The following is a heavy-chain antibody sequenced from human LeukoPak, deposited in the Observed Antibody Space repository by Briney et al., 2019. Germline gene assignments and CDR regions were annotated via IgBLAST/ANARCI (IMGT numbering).Heavy chain of an antibody. J-gene: IGHJ5*02. CDR3: AREVASTYNWFDP. CDR1: GFTFSSYA. CDR2: ISGSGSST. V-gene: IGHV3-23*01. D-gene: IGHD5/OR15-5a*01. Sequence: GGSLRLSCAASGFTFSSYAMSWVRQAPGKGLEWVSGISGSGSSTYYADSVKGRFTISRDNSKNTLYLQMNSLRAEDTAVYYCAREVASTYNWFDPWGQGSLVTVSS.